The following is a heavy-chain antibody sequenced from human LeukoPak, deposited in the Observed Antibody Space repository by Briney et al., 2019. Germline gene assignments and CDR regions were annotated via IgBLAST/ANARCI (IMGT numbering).Heavy chain of an antibody. D-gene: IGHD6-19*01. CDR2: IYYSGST. CDR1: GGSISSYY. Sequence: PSETLSLTCTVSGGSISSYYWSWIRQPPGKGLEWIGYIYYSGSTNYNPSLKSRVTISVDTSKNQFSLKLSSVTAADTAVYYCAGGGVAGNYFDYWGQGTLVTVSS. CDR3: AGGGVAGNYFDY. V-gene: IGHV4-59*01. J-gene: IGHJ4*02.